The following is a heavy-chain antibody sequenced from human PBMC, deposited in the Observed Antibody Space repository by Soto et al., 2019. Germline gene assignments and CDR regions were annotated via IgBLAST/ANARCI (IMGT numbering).Heavy chain of an antibody. V-gene: IGHV1-18*01. J-gene: IGHJ3*02. Sequence: QVQLVQSGAEVKKPGASVKVSCKASGYTFTSYGISWVRQAPGQGLEWMGWISAYNGNTNYAQKLQGRVTMTTDTSTSIAYMELRSLRSDETAVYYCARDRQRYYDILTGYSNAFDIWGQGTMVTVSS. CDR3: ARDRQRYYDILTGYSNAFDI. CDR2: ISAYNGNT. CDR1: GYTFTSYG. D-gene: IGHD3-9*01.